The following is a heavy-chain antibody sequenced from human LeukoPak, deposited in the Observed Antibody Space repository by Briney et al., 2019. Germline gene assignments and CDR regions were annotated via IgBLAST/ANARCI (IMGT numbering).Heavy chain of an antibody. V-gene: IGHV4-4*07. Sequence: SETLSLTCTVSGGSISNYYWSWIRQPAGKGLEWIGRLYTSGSTSYNPSLKSRVTMSVDTCKNQFSLKLSSVTAADTAVYYCARNDYGSTSYSWFDPWGQGTLVTVSS. CDR1: GGSISNYY. CDR3: ARNDYGSTSYSWFDP. CDR2: LYTSGST. D-gene: IGHD3-10*01. J-gene: IGHJ5*02.